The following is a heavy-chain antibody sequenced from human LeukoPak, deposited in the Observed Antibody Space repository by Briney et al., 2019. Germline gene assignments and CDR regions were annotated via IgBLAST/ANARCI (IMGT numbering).Heavy chain of an antibody. CDR1: GFTFDNYG. D-gene: IGHD4-23*01. Sequence: GGSLRLSCAASGFTFDNYGMHWVRQAPGKGLEWVSLITWNGGITYYADSVKGRFIISRDNSKNSLYLQMNSLRTEDTALYYCATGGKSLYYYYGMDVWGQGTTVTVSS. J-gene: IGHJ6*02. CDR2: ITWNGGIT. V-gene: IGHV3-43*01. CDR3: ATGGKSLYYYYGMDV.